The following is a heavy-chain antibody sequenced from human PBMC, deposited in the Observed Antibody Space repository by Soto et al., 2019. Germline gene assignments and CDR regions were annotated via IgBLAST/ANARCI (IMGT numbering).Heavy chain of an antibody. Sequence: SETLSLTCAVYGGSFSGYYWSWIRQPPGKGLEWIGEINHSGSTNYNPSLKSRVTISVDTSKNQFSLKLSSVTAADTAVYYCARGPRIWGSYRPFDYWGQGTLVTVSS. V-gene: IGHV4-34*01. D-gene: IGHD3-16*02. J-gene: IGHJ4*02. CDR3: ARGPRIWGSYRPFDY. CDR1: GGSFSGYY. CDR2: INHSGST.